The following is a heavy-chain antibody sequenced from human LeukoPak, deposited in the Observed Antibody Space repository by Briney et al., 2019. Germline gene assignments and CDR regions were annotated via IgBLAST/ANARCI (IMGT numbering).Heavy chain of an antibody. D-gene: IGHD3-3*01. CDR3: ASLTFPGLRYDDRRIFDI. CDR2: IHHSGCS. J-gene: IGHJ3*02. CDR1: GCSINSDD. V-gene: IGHV4-4*08. Sequence: SEALSLTCAVSGCSINSDDWSWIRPPPGQGLNWIGYIHHSGCSNYNPPLVSRVTWSIAMSRNQFSLRLSSVTAADTAVYSCASLTFPGLRYDDRRIFDIWGQGSVVTVSS.